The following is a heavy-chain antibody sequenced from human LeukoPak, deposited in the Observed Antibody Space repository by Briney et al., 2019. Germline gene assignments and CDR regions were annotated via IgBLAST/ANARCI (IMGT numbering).Heavy chain of an antibody. V-gene: IGHV3-23*01. CDR3: AKDRGY. CDR1: GFTFSTFA. Sequence: GGSLRLSCAASGFTFSTFAMSWVRQAPGKGLELVSAISGSGDSTYYTDSVKGRFTISRDNSKNTLYLQMNSLRVEDTAVYYCAKDRGYWGQGTLVTVSS. CDR2: ISGSGDST. J-gene: IGHJ4*02.